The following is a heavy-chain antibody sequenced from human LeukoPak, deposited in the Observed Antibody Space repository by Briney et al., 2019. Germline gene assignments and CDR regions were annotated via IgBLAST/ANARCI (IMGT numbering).Heavy chain of an antibody. CDR3: ARGSYCSSTSCYMSYYYYGMDV. J-gene: IGHJ6*02. Sequence: GASVKVSCKASGYTFTGYYMHWVRQAPGQGLEWMGWISPNSGGTNHAQKFQGRVTMTRDTSISTAYMELSRLRSDDTAVYYCARGSYCSSTSCYMSYYYYGMDVWGQGTTVTVSS. CDR1: GYTFTGYY. D-gene: IGHD2-2*02. V-gene: IGHV1-2*02. CDR2: ISPNSGGT.